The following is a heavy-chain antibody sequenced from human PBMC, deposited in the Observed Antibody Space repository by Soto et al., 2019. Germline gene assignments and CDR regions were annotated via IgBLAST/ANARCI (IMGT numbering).Heavy chain of an antibody. CDR2: LSRGGGTT. D-gene: IGHD1-26*01. CDR1: GFTFSSHG. J-gene: IGHJ3*01. Sequence: EAQLLESGGDWAQPGGSLRLSCAASGFTFSSHGMSWVRKAPGKGLEWIAGLSRGGGTTYYADSVKGRFTISRDNSKNTLDLIMNSMKVEDTALYYCDKDGPYRSDEFDVWGQGTMITASS. V-gene: IGHV3-23*01. CDR3: DKDGPYRSDEFDV.